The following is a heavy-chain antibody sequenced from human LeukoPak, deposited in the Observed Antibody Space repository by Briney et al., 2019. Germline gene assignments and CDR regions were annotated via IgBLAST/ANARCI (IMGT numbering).Heavy chain of an antibody. J-gene: IGHJ4*02. Sequence: GGSLRLSCAASGYTFSGYWMSWFRQAPGKGLQWVANIKQDGTEKYYVDSVKGRFTISRDNAKNSLFLQMNSLRAEDTAVYYCARVLGGYYDSGAYYPPGFFDYWGQGTLVTVSS. CDR3: ARVLGGYYDSGAYYPPGFFDY. D-gene: IGHD3-22*01. V-gene: IGHV3-7*01. CDR2: IKQDGTEK. CDR1: GYTFSGYW.